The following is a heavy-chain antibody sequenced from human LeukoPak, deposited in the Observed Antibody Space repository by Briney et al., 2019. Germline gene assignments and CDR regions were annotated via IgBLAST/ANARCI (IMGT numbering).Heavy chain of an antibody. CDR2: IRYGGSNK. V-gene: IGHV3-30*02. CDR1: GFSFRSYS. Sequence: GGSLRLSCAASGFSFRSYSMNWVRQAPGKGLEWVAYIRYGGSNKYYADSVKGRFTISRDSSENTLYLQMNSLRAEDTAVYYCAKEVLGFCSSTSCRWGDYWGQGTLVTVSS. D-gene: IGHD2-2*01. J-gene: IGHJ4*02. CDR3: AKEVLGFCSSTSCRWGDY.